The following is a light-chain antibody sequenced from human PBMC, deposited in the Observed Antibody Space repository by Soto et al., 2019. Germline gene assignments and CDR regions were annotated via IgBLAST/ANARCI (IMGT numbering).Light chain of an antibody. V-gene: IGLV2-11*01. CDR1: SSDIGGYNY. J-gene: IGLJ1*01. CDR2: DVI. CDR3: CSYAGSYTHV. Sequence: QSVLTQPRSVSGSPGQSGTISCTGTSSDIGGYNYVSWYQQHPGKAPKLMIYDVIKRPSGVPDRFSGSKSGNTASLTIYGLQAEDEADYYCCSYAGSYTHVFGTGTKVTVL.